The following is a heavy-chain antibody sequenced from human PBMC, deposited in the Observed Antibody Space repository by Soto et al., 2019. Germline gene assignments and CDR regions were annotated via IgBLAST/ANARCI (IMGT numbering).Heavy chain of an antibody. CDR2: ISVYNGNT. V-gene: IGHV1-18*01. J-gene: IGHJ4*02. Sequence: QVQLVQSGAEVKTPGASVKVACKASSYTFSDYGITWVRQAPGQGLEWMGWISVYNGNTNYAQRLQGRVTMTTDTATSTAYMELRSLRPDDTAVYYCVTGGGYYFGYWGQGTLVTVSS. CDR3: VTGGGYYFGY. D-gene: IGHD5-12*01. CDR1: SYTFSDYG.